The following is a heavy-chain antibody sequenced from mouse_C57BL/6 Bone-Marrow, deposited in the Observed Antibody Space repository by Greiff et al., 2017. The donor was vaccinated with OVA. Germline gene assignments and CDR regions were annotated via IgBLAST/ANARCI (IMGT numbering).Heavy chain of an antibody. CDR3: ARGPITTVVATDAMDY. CDR2: IDPSDSYT. J-gene: IGHJ4*01. V-gene: IGHV1-50*01. Sequence: QVQLKQPGAELVKPGASVKLSCKASGYTFTSYWMQWVKQRPGQGLEWIGEIDPSDSYTNYNQKFKGKATLTVDTSSSTAYMQLSSLTSEDSAVYYCARGPITTVVATDAMDYWGQGTSVTVSS. D-gene: IGHD1-1*01. CDR1: GYTFTSYW.